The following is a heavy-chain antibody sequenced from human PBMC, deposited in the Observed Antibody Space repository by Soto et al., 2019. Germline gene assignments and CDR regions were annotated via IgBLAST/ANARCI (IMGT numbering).Heavy chain of an antibody. Sequence: ASVKVSCKASGYTFTSYAMHWVRQAPGQRLEWMGWINAGNGNTKYSQKFQGRVTITRDTSASTAYMELSSLRSEDTAVYYCARMYYDFWSGYSGIDAFDIWGQGTMVTVSS. J-gene: IGHJ3*02. D-gene: IGHD3-3*01. V-gene: IGHV1-3*01. CDR3: ARMYYDFWSGYSGIDAFDI. CDR1: GYTFTSYA. CDR2: INAGNGNT.